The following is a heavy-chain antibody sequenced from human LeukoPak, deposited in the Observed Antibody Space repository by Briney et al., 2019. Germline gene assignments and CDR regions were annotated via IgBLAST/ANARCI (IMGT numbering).Heavy chain of an antibody. D-gene: IGHD1-26*01. J-gene: IGHJ4*02. CDR1: GFTVSSNY. CDR2: IYTGGST. CDR3: ARDPAIVGRGVFDY. V-gene: IGHV3-66*02. Sequence: GGSLRLSCAASGFTVSSNYMNWVRQAPGKGLEWVSVIYTGGSTYYADSVKGRFTISRDNSKNTLYLQMNSLRPEDTAVYYCARDPAIVGRGVFDYWGQGTLVTVSS.